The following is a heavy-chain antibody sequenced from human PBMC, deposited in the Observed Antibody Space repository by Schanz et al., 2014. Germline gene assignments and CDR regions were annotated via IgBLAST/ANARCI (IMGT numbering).Heavy chain of an antibody. CDR1: GFTFSASA. V-gene: IGHV3-73*01. CDR3: ASYDNSGPYYLNH. CDR2: VRTKDNHYAT. D-gene: IGHD4-4*01. J-gene: IGHJ5*02. Sequence: EVQLVESGGGLLQPGGSLRLSCVGSGFTFSASAIHWVRQASGKGLEWVGRVRTKDNHYATSYGASVSGRFTISRDDSKNTAYLQMNSLRTGDTAMYYCASYDNSGPYYLNHWGRGTLVTVSS.